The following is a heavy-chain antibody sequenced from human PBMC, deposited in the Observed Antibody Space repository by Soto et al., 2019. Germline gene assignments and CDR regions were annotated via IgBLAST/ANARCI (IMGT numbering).Heavy chain of an antibody. CDR1: GFTFGDYA. D-gene: IGHD3-9*01. Sequence: GGSLRLSCTASGFTFGDYAMSWFRQAPGKGLEWVGFIRSKAYGGTTEYAASVKGRFTISRDDSKSIAYLQMNSLKTEDTAVYYCTRDTFDYDILTGYSPLGAFDIWGQGTMVTVSS. V-gene: IGHV3-49*03. CDR2: IRSKAYGGTT. CDR3: TRDTFDYDILTGYSPLGAFDI. J-gene: IGHJ3*02.